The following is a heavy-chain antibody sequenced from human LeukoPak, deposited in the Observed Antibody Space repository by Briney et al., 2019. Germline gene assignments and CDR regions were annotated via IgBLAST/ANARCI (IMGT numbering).Heavy chain of an antibody. V-gene: IGHV4-39*01. J-gene: IGHJ5*02. CDR2: IYYTGRT. CDR1: GGSISSSSHS. CDR3: AQSLGSSNWIGNWFDP. D-gene: IGHD6-13*01. Sequence: KPSETLSLTCTVSGGSISSSSHSWGWIRQPPGKGLEWAGSIYYTGRTYYNPSLKSRVTISVDTSKNQFSLKLSSVTAADTAVYCAQSLGSSNWIGNWFDPWGQGTLVTVSS.